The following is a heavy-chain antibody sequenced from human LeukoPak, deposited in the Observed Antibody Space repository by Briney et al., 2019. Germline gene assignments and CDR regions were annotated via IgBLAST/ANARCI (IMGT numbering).Heavy chain of an antibody. CDR1: GYTFTGYY. CDR2: INPNSGGT. J-gene: IGHJ5*02. CDR3: ARGYYHDSSGYYYFGWFDP. V-gene: IGHV1-2*02. D-gene: IGHD3-22*01. Sequence: EASVKVSCKASGYTFTGYYMHWVRQAPGQGLEWMGWINPNSGGTNYAQKFQGRVTMTRDTSISTAYMELSRLRSDDTAVYYCARGYYHDSSGYYYFGWFDPWGQGTLVTVSS.